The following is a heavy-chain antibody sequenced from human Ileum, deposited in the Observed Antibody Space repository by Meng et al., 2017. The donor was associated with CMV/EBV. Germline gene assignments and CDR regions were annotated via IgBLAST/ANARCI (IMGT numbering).Heavy chain of an antibody. Sequence: LSCGASGFSFSSYRMNWVRQAPGKGLEWVSSISTSSSYIYYADSVKGRFTISRDNAKNSLYLQMNSLRAEDTAVYYCARGSGSYYDYWGQGTLVTVSS. CDR3: ARGSGSYYDY. CDR1: GFSFSSYR. J-gene: IGHJ4*02. CDR2: ISTSSSYI. D-gene: IGHD1-26*01. V-gene: IGHV3-21*01.